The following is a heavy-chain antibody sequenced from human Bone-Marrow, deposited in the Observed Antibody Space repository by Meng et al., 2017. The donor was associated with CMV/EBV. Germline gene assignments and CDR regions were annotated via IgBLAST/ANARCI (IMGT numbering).Heavy chain of an antibody. CDR1: GGSVSSGSYY. D-gene: IGHD4-11*01. J-gene: IGHJ4*02. V-gene: IGHV4-61*01. CDR3: AKERGYSNPYFDY. CDR2: IYYTGTT. Sequence: SETLSLTCTASGGSVSSGSYYWSWIRQPPGKGPEWIGYIYYTGTTDYNPSLKSRVTISVDTSRNEFSLKLNSVTAADTAVYYCAKERGYSNPYFDYWGQGTLVTVSS.